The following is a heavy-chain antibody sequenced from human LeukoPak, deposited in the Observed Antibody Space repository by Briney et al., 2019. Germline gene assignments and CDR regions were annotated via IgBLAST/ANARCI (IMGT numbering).Heavy chain of an antibody. CDR3: AKGLDIVATIPLLAY. Sequence: GRSLRLSCAASGFTFSSYGMHWVRQAPGKGLEWVAVISYDGSNKYYADSVKGRFTISRDNSKNTLYLQMNSLRAEDTAVYYCAKGLDIVATIPLLAYWGQGTLVTVSS. CDR1: GFTFSSYG. CDR2: ISYDGSNK. J-gene: IGHJ4*02. D-gene: IGHD5-12*01. V-gene: IGHV3-30*18.